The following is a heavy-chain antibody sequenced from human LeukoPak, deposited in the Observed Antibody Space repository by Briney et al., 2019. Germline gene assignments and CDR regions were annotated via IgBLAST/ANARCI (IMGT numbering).Heavy chain of an antibody. CDR2: IYNSGST. Sequence: PSETLSLTCTVSGGSISSYYWSWIRQPPGKGLERIGYIYNSGSTSYNPSLKSRVTISVDTSKNQFSLKLTSVTAADTAVYYCARPYSTSWSGNYYYMDVWGKGTTVTVSS. D-gene: IGHD6-13*01. J-gene: IGHJ6*03. V-gene: IGHV4-59*08. CDR1: GGSISSYY. CDR3: ARPYSTSWSGNYYYMDV.